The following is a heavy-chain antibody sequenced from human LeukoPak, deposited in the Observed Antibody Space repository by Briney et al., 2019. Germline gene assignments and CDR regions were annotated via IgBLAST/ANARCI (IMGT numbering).Heavy chain of an antibody. CDR2: INSDGSTT. V-gene: IGHV3-74*01. Sequence: GGALRLSCAASGIRRYWVYWGRQGPGKGLVWVSRINSDGSTTSYADSVKGRFTISRDNAKNTLHLQMNSLRAEDTAVYYCSRDLAYWGQGTLVTVSS. CDR3: SRDLAY. J-gene: IGHJ4*02. CDR1: GIRRYW.